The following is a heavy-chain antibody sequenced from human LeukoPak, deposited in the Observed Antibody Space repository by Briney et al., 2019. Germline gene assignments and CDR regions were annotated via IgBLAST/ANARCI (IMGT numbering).Heavy chain of an antibody. D-gene: IGHD3-3*01. Sequence: GGSLRPSCAASGFTFSSYWMSWVRQAPGKGLEWVANIKQDGSEKYYVDSVKGRFTISRDNAKNSLYLQMNSLRAEDTAVYYCARDLTYYDFWSGYYTGYYYYYYMDVWGKGTTVTVSS. J-gene: IGHJ6*03. CDR2: IKQDGSEK. V-gene: IGHV3-7*01. CDR1: GFTFSSYW. CDR3: ARDLTYYDFWSGYYTGYYYYYYMDV.